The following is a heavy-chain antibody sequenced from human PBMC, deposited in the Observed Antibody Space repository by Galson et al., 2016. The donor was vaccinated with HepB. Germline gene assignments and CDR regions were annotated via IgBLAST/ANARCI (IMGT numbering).Heavy chain of an antibody. D-gene: IGHD2-8*01. CDR1: GGSISTSDYY. CDR3: ASLGISNYGDKKAFDV. CDR2: IYYGGSA. V-gene: IGHV4-39*02. Sequence: SETLSLTCTVSGGSISTSDYYWGWIRQPPGKGLEWIGSIYYGGSAHYNPSLKSRVTISEDTSKKVFSLKLSSVTAEDTAVYYCASLGISNYGDKKAFDVWRQGTMVTVSS. J-gene: IGHJ3*01.